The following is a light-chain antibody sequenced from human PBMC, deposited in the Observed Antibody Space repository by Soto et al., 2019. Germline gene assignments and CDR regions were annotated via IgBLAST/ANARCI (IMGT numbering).Light chain of an antibody. CDR3: LQALQLPRI. CDR2: LGS. CDR1: QSLLHSNGYNY. V-gene: IGKV2-28*01. J-gene: IGKJ2*01. Sequence: DVVMTPSPLSVPVTPGEPASISCRSSQSLLHSNGYNYLDWYLQKPGQSPQLLICLGSTRASGVPDMFSGSDSGTDFTLKISRVEAEDLGVYYCLQALQLPRIFGQGTKMEI.